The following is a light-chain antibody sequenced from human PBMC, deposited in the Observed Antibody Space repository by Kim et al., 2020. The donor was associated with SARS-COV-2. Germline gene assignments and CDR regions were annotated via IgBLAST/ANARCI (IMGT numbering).Light chain of an antibody. CDR1: GGYSNYK. V-gene: IGLV9-49*01. CDR3: GADHGSGSNFVLV. Sequence: WTLGGGYSNYKVDWYQQRPGKGRRFVMRVGTGGIVGSKGDGIPDRFSVLGSGLNRYLTIKNIQEEDESDYHCGADHGSGSNFVLVFGGGTQLTVL. CDR2: VGTGGIVG. J-gene: IGLJ3*02.